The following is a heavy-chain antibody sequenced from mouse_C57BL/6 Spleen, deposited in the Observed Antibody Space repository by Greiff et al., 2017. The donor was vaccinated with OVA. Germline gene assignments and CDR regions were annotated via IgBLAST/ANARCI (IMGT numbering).Heavy chain of an antibody. CDR1: GYTFTSYW. CDR3: ERSVYGNYFAY. D-gene: IGHD2-1*01. CDR2: IDPSDSET. J-gene: IGHJ3*01. V-gene: IGHV1-52*01. Sequence: VQLQQSGAELVRPGSSVKLSCKASGYTFTSYWMHWVKQRPIQGLEWIGNIDPSDSETHYNQKFKDKATLTVDKSSSTAYMQLSSLTSEDSAVYYCERSVYGNYFAYWGQGTLVTVSA.